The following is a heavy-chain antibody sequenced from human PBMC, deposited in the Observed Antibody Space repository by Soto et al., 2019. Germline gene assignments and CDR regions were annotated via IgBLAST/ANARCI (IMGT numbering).Heavy chain of an antibody. CDR1: GFTFSNYA. J-gene: IGHJ4*02. V-gene: IGHV3-23*01. CDR2: FSASGGTA. Sequence: GGSLRLSCAASGFTFSNYAMSWVRQAPGKGLEWVSVFSASGGTANYADSVKGRFILSRDNSKNTLSLQMDSLRAEDSATYYCAKEDTTGFSAYYFDFWGQGTPVTVSS. D-gene: IGHD2-8*02. CDR3: AKEDTTGFSAYYFDF.